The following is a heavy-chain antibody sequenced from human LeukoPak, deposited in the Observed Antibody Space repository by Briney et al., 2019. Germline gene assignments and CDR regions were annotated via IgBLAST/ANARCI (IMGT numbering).Heavy chain of an antibody. CDR3: ARSARLMKGVVEVTALDD. Sequence: GGSLRLSCAASGFTFSSYWMSWVRQAPGKGLEWVANIKQDGSEKYYVDSVKGRFTISRDNAKNSVYLEMNSLRADDTAVYYCARSARLMKGVVEVTALDDWGQGTLVTVSS. V-gene: IGHV3-7*01. CDR2: IKQDGSEK. J-gene: IGHJ4*02. D-gene: IGHD3-3*01. CDR1: GFTFSSYW.